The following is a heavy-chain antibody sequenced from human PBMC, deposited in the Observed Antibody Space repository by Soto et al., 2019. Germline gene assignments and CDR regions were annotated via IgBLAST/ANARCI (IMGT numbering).Heavy chain of an antibody. J-gene: IGHJ4*02. V-gene: IGHV1-46*01. Sequence: ASVKVSSKASGYTFTNYHMHWVRQAPGQGFEWMGIINPSGGSTDYAQKFQGRVTMTTDSSSSTIYMEMGSLRTEYTAVYYCAISGVGDNDYIAATGVDYWVQGTLVNVSS. CDR2: INPSGGST. CDR3: AISGVGDNDYIAATGVDY. D-gene: IGHD6-13*01. CDR1: GYTFTNYH.